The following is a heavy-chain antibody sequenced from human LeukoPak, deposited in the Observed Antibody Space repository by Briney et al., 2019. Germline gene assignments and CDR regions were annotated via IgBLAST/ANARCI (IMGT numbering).Heavy chain of an antibody. V-gene: IGHV3-23*01. CDR3: AKEAADSGWLDY. Sequence: GGSLRLSCVASGFTFSSYDMSWVRQAPGKGLEWVSVITSGGSTFYAHSVKGRFTISRDNSRNTLYLQMNSLRGDDTAVYYCAKEAADSGWLDYWGQGTLVTVSS. J-gene: IGHJ4*02. CDR2: ITSGGST. D-gene: IGHD6-19*01. CDR1: GFTFSSYD.